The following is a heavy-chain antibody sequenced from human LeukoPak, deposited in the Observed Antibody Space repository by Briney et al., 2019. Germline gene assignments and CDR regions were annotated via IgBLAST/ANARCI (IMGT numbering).Heavy chain of an antibody. Sequence: GGSLRLSCAASGFTFSSYGMHWVRQAPGKGLEWVAVISYDGSNKYYADSVKGRFTISTDNSKNTLYLQMNSLRAEDTAVYYCAKDSGSSGWYGGYYFDYWGQGTLVTVSS. J-gene: IGHJ4*02. V-gene: IGHV3-30*18. D-gene: IGHD6-19*01. CDR3: AKDSGSSGWYGGYYFDY. CDR2: ISYDGSNK. CDR1: GFTFSSYG.